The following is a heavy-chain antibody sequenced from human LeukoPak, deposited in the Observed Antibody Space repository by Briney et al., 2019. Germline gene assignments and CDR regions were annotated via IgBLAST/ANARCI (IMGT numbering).Heavy chain of an antibody. CDR1: GFTFSSYA. J-gene: IGHJ4*02. CDR2: ISTSSSYI. Sequence: PGGSLRLSCAATGFTFSSYAMTWFRQGPGKVLDLVSSISTSSSYIHYADPVKGRFTISRDNAKNSLFLQMNSLRAEDTAVYYCARDIATAGHFAFDYWGQGTLVTVSS. V-gene: IGHV3-21*01. CDR3: ARDIATAGHFAFDY. D-gene: IGHD6-13*01.